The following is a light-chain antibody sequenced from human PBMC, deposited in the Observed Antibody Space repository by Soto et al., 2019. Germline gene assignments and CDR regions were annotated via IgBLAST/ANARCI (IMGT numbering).Light chain of an antibody. Sequence: EIVMTQSPATLSVYPGERATLSCRASQSVSSNLAWYQQKPGQAPRLLIYGASTRATGIPARFSGSGSGTEFTLTISSLQSEDFAVSYCQQYNNWPPLFTFGPGTKVDIK. CDR2: GAS. J-gene: IGKJ3*01. CDR1: QSVSSN. V-gene: IGKV3-15*01. CDR3: QQYNNWPPLFT.